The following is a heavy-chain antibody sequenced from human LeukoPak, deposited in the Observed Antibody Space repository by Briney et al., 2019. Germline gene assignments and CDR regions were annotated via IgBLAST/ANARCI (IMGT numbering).Heavy chain of an antibody. D-gene: IGHD4-17*01. Sequence: PGGSLRLSCAASGFTFSSYSMNWVRQAPGKGLEWVSSISSSSSYIYYADSVKGRFTISRDNAKNSLYLQMNSLRAEDTAVYYCAREGRDDYGDYEGFDNWGQGTLVTVSS. CDR1: GFTFSSYS. CDR3: AREGRDDYGDYEGFDN. J-gene: IGHJ4*02. CDR2: ISSSSSYI. V-gene: IGHV3-21*01.